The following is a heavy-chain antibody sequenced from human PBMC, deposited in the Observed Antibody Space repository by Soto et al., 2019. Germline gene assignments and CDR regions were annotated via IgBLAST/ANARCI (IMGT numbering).Heavy chain of an antibody. CDR1: GFTFSSYS. D-gene: IGHD3-16*02. Sequence: PEGSLRLSCAASGFTFSSYSMNWVRQAPGKGLEWVSSISSSSSYIYYADSVKGRFTISRDNAKNSLYLQMNSLRAEDTAVYYCARDQAYRDAFDIWGQGTMVTVSS. CDR3: ARDQAYRDAFDI. CDR2: ISSSSSYI. J-gene: IGHJ3*02. V-gene: IGHV3-21*01.